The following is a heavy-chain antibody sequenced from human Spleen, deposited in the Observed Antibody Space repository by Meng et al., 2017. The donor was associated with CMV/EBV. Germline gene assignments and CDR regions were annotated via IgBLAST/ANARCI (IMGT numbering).Heavy chain of an antibody. V-gene: IGHV3-23*01. CDR3: AKDRPFSSKWPELPDY. Sequence: SGFSFSDYAMKWVRQAPGKGLAWVAHISGSGDVTYYADPVKGRFTISRDNSENTLYLQLDSLRVEDTAIYYCAKDRPFSSKWPELPDYWGQGTLVTVSS. CDR1: GFSFSDYA. D-gene: IGHD2-2*01. J-gene: IGHJ4*02. CDR2: ISGSGDVT.